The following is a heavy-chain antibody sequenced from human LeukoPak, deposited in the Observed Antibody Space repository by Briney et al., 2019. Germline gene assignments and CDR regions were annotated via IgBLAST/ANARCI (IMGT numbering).Heavy chain of an antibody. V-gene: IGHV3-53*01. CDR2: IYSGGST. CDR3: ARDPEYSGYEVYFDY. J-gene: IGHJ4*02. D-gene: IGHD5-12*01. Sequence: VGSLRLSCAASGFTVSSNYMSWVRQAPGKGLEWVSVIYSGGSTYYADSVKGRFTISRDNSKHTLYLQMNSLRAEDTAVYYCARDPEYSGYEVYFDYWGQGTLVTVSS. CDR1: GFTVSSNY.